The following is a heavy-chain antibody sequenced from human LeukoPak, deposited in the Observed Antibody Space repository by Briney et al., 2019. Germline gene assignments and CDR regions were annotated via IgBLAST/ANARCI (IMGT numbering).Heavy chain of an antibody. Sequence: GGCLRLSCAAAGFTFSSYGMHWVRQAPGKGLEWVAVIWNDGSNKYYAASVKGRFTISRDNSKNTLYLQMNSLRAEDTAVYYCARDPLRYCSSSSCYGMDVWGQGTTVTVSS. D-gene: IGHD2-2*01. CDR2: IWNDGSNK. CDR1: GFTFSSYG. J-gene: IGHJ6*02. V-gene: IGHV3-33*01. CDR3: ARDPLRYCSSSSCYGMDV.